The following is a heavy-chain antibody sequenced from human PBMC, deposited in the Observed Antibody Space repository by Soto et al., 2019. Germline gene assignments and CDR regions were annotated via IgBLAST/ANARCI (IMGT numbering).Heavy chain of an antibody. Sequence: GGSLRLSCAASGFTFSSYTLNWVRRAPGKGLEWFATSSDRRTANTHYSDSVRGRFTLSRDYSRNILFLQMDSLRAEDTALYFCAKGDSDYYFDSLGQGTLVTVSS. CDR2: SSDRRTANT. J-gene: IGHJ4*02. CDR1: GFTFSSYT. CDR3: AKGDSDYYFDS. D-gene: IGHD4-4*01. V-gene: IGHV3-23*01.